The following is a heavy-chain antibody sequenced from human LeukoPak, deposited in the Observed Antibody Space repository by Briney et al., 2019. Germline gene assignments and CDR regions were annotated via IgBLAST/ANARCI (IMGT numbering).Heavy chain of an antibody. CDR2: ITGSGGRT. J-gene: IGHJ4*02. CDR1: GFTFGDYA. V-gene: IGHV3-23*01. CDR3: ASRPRADIGPLDY. Sequence: PGGSLRLSCTASGFTFGDYAMSWVRQAPGKGLEWVSSITGSGGRTYYVDSVKGRFTISRDNAKNTLYLEMNSLRADETAVYFCASRPRADIGPLDYWGQGTLVTVSS. D-gene: IGHD1-14*01.